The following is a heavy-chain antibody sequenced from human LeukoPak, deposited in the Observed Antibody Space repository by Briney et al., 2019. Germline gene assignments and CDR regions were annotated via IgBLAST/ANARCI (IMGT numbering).Heavy chain of an antibody. V-gene: IGHV1-69*01. Sequence: SVKVSCKASGGTFSSYAISWVRQAPGQGLEWMGGIIPIFGTANYTQKFQGRVTITADESTSTAYVELSSLRSEDTAVYYCAREEDIVVVPAAIHYYYGMDVWGQGTTVTVSS. CDR3: AREEDIVVVPAAIHYYYGMDV. J-gene: IGHJ6*02. CDR1: GGTFSSYA. CDR2: IIPIFGTA. D-gene: IGHD2-2*02.